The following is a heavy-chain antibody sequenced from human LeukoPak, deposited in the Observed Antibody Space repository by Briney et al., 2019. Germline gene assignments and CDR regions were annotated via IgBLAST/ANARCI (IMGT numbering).Heavy chain of an antibody. CDR2: ISYDGSNK. CDR1: GFTFSSYG. Sequence: GGSLRLSRAASGFTFSSYGMHWVRQAPGKGLEWVAVISYDGSNKYYADSVKGRFTISRDNSKNTLYLQMNSLRAEDTAVYYCAKDRQYYYDSSGYSDYYFDYWGQGTLVTVSS. V-gene: IGHV3-30*18. CDR3: AKDRQYYYDSSGYSDYYFDY. D-gene: IGHD3-22*01. J-gene: IGHJ4*02.